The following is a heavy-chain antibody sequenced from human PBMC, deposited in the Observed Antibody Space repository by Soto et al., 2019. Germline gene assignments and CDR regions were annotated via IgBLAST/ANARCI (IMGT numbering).Heavy chain of an antibody. J-gene: IGHJ1*01. CDR2: ICYDGGNN. CDR1: GFRFVDFA. D-gene: IGHD3-22*01. CDR3: ARDQTYYDSSGPFQH. V-gene: IGHV3-33*08. Sequence: GGSLRLSCGASGFRFVDFAMHWVRHTPGKGLEWVSVICYDGGNNSYADSVKGRFTVSRDNAKNSLYLQMNSLRAEDTAVYYCARDQTYYDSSGPFQHWGQGTLVTVSP.